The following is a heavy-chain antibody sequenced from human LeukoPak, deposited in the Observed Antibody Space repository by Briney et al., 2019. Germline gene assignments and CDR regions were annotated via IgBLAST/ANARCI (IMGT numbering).Heavy chain of an antibody. CDR1: GFTFSSSA. V-gene: IGHV3-74*01. Sequence: PGGSLRLSCAASGFTFSSSAMSWVRQAPGKGLVWVSRINSDGSSTSYADSVKGRFTISRDNAKNTLYLQMNSLRAEDTAVYYCSYSNYDYWGQGTLVTVSS. D-gene: IGHD4-11*01. CDR2: INSDGSST. J-gene: IGHJ4*02. CDR3: SYSNYDY.